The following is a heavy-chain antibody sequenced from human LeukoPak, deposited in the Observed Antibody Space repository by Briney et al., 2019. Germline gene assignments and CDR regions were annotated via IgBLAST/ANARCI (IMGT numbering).Heavy chain of an antibody. CDR2: INPSGGST. J-gene: IGHJ1*01. D-gene: IGHD3-3*01. CDR1: GYTFTSYY. Sequence: ASVKVSCKASGYTFTSYYMHWVRQAPGQGLEWMGIINPSGGSTSYAQKFQGRVTMTRDTSTSTVYMELSSLRSEDTAVYYCARTGTRDYDFWSGYSEYFQHWGQGTLVTVSS. V-gene: IGHV1-46*01. CDR3: ARTGTRDYDFWSGYSEYFQH.